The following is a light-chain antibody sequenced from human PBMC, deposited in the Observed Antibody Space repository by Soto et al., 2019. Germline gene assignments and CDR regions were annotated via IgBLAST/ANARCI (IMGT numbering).Light chain of an antibody. V-gene: IGLV2-14*01. J-gene: IGLJ1*01. Sequence: QSALTQPASVSGSPGQSITISCTGTSSDVGGYNYVSWYQQHPGKAPKLMIYDVSNRPTGVSNRFSGSKSGNTASLTISGLHAEDEAEYYCSSYTTSSTYVFGTETKVTVL. CDR2: DVS. CDR3: SSYTTSSTYV. CDR1: SSDVGGYNY.